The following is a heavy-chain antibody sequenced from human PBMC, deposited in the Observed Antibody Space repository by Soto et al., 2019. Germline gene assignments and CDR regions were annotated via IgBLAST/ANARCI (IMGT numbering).Heavy chain of an antibody. CDR3: AKDLYCSGGSCYSADY. Sequence: GRSLRLSCAASGFTFSSYGMHWVRQAPGKGLEWVAVISYDGSNQYYADSVKGRFTISRDNSKNTLYVQMNSLRAEDTAVYYCAKDLYCSGGSCYSADYWGQGTLVTVSS. CDR2: ISYDGSNQ. CDR1: GFTFSSYG. V-gene: IGHV3-30*18. J-gene: IGHJ4*02. D-gene: IGHD2-15*01.